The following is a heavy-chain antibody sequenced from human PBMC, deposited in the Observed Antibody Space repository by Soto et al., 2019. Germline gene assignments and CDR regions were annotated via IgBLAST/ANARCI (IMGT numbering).Heavy chain of an antibody. CDR2: IGTADDT. J-gene: IGHJ4*02. CDR1: GFTFSSYD. Sequence: EVQLVESGGGLVQPGGSLRLSCAASGFTFSSYDMHWVRQATGKGLEWVSAIGTADDTYYPGSVKCRFTISRENAKNALYLQMNSLRYGDTAVYYCARGSTVVKCGAGYWGQGTLVTVSS. D-gene: IGHD4-17*01. CDR3: ARGSTVVKCGAGY. V-gene: IGHV3-13*04.